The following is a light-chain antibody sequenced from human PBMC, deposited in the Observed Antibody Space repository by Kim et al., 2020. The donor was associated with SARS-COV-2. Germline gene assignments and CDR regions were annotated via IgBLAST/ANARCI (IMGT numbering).Light chain of an antibody. Sequence: EIVLTQSPGTLSLSPGERATLSCRASQSSSGSYLAWYQQKPGQAPRLLIYGASSRATGISDRFSGSQSGTDFTLTISRLEPEDFAVYYCQQYGTLPVTFGGGTKVDIK. J-gene: IGKJ4*01. CDR2: GAS. CDR1: QSSSGSY. CDR3: QQYGTLPVT. V-gene: IGKV3-20*01.